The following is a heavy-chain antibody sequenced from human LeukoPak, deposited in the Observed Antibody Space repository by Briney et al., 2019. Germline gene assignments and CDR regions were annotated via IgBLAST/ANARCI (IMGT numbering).Heavy chain of an antibody. V-gene: IGHV1-18*01. Sequence: GASVKVSCKASGYTFTSYGISWVRQAPGQGLEWMGWISAYNGNTNYAQKLQGRVTMTRDTSTSTVYMELSSLRSEDTAVYYCARVLAVAGTAPDYWGQGTLVTVSS. J-gene: IGHJ4*02. CDR2: ISAYNGNT. CDR1: GYTFTSYG. CDR3: ARVLAVAGTAPDY. D-gene: IGHD6-19*01.